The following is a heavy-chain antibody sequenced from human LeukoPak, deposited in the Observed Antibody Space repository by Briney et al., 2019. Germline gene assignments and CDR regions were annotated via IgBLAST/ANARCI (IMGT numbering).Heavy chain of an antibody. CDR3: ARHIGYYDSSGSRYNWFDP. D-gene: IGHD3-22*01. V-gene: IGHV4-59*04. Sequence: SETLSLTCTVSGGSISSYYWSWIRQPPGKGLEWIGYIYYSGSTYYNPSLKSRVTISVDTSKNQFSLKLSSVTAADTAVYYCARHIGYYDSSGSRYNWFDPWGQGTLVTVSS. CDR1: GGSISSYY. J-gene: IGHJ5*02. CDR2: IYYSGST.